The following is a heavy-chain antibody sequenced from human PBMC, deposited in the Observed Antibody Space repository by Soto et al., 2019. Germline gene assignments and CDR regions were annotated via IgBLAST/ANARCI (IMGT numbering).Heavy chain of an antibody. J-gene: IGHJ5*01. CDR1: GYTFTSYG. CDR3: TLHGAGYSAAFDF. CDR2: IDTYSGNT. V-gene: IGHV1-18*01. D-gene: IGHD2-2*03. Sequence: QLVQSGAEVKKPGASVKVSCKPSGYTFTSYGIVWVRQAPGQGLEWMGWIDTYSGNTNYAQKFQGRVTMTTDTATSTAYMEVSSLRSAHTSMYFCTLHGAGYSAAFDFWCKGTLLTVSS.